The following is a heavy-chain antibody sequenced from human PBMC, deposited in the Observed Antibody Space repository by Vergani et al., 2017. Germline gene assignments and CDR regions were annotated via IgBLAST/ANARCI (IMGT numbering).Heavy chain of an antibody. CDR3: AGDLRLLYNRFDP. J-gene: IGHJ5*02. CDR2: TWYDGNNK. V-gene: IGHV3-33*01. D-gene: IGHD1-14*01. CDR1: GFTFNQYG. Sequence: QVQLVESGGGVVQPGRSLRLSCAASGFTFNQYGMHWVRQAPGKGLEWVAVTWYDGNNKQYADSVKGRVTISRDNSKSTMYLQMNSLRDDDTGVYYCAGDLRLLYNRFDPWGQGTLVTVSS.